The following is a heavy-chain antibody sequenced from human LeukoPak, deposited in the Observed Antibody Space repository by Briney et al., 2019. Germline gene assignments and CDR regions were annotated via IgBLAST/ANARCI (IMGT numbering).Heavy chain of an antibody. Sequence: GGSLRLSCAASGFTFSNYWMHWVRQAPGKGLVWVSRIDNGGSDTSHADSVKGRFTISRDNAKNTLYLQMNSLRAEDTAVYYCAGDNGPYVSRGHIAAAGNFVYWGQGTLVTVSS. CDR3: AGDNGPYVSRGHIAAAGNFVY. CDR2: IDNGGSDT. CDR1: GFTFSNYW. D-gene: IGHD6-13*01. J-gene: IGHJ4*02. V-gene: IGHV3-74*01.